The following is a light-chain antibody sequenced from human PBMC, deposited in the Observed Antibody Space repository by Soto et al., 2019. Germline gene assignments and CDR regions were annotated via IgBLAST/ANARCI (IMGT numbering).Light chain of an antibody. CDR3: GSWDSRLSAVV. J-gene: IGLJ2*01. V-gene: IGLV1-51*01. Sequence: QSVLTQPPSVSAAPGQKVTISCSGSNSNIGNNYVSWYRQLPGTAPKLLISDNNKRPSGIPDRFSGSKSGTSATLGITGLQTGDEADYYCGSWDSRLSAVVFGGGTKVTVL. CDR2: DNN. CDR1: NSNIGNNY.